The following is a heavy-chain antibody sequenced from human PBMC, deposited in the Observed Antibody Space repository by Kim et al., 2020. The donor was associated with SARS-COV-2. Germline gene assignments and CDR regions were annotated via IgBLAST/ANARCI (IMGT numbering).Heavy chain of an antibody. V-gene: IGHV4-59*01. D-gene: IGHD4-17*01. CDR2: IFYGRPP. CDR1: AGSISSYA. J-gene: IGHJ4*03. Sequence: SETLSLTCTVSAGSISSYAWGWLRQPPGKPLEWIGFIFYGRPPQSNASLKRRLTISADTTKAHFSLSLGSVTAADTAVYYCSGIVPRGLGDYVPGSFD. CDR3: SGIVPRGLGDYVPGSFD.